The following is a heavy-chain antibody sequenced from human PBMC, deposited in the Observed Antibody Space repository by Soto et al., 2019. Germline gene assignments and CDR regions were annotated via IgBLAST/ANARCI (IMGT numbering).Heavy chain of an antibody. J-gene: IGHJ4*02. CDR2: ISAYNGNT. CDR3: ARVSRGDPDD. Sequence: ASVKVSCKASGYNFTSYGISWVRQGHGQGLECMGWISAYNGNTNHAQKIQGRVTMTTDTPTSTAYMELRSIRSHNTAEYYCARVSRGDPDDGAQGTSVTVSS. D-gene: IGHD4-17*01. V-gene: IGHV1-18*01. CDR1: GYNFTSYG.